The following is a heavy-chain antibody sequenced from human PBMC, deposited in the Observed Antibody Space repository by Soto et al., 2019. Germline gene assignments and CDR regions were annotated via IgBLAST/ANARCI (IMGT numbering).Heavy chain of an antibody. CDR3: AEDLFGGVVAAPPGY. V-gene: IGHV3-9*01. CDR2: ISWNSGSI. Sequence: GGSLRLSCAASGFTFDDYAMHWVRQAPGKGLEWVSGISWNSGSIGYADSVKGRFTISRDNAKNSLYLQMNILRAEDTALYYCAEDLFGGVVAAPPGYWGQGTLVTVSS. CDR1: GFTFDDYA. D-gene: IGHD2-15*01. J-gene: IGHJ4*02.